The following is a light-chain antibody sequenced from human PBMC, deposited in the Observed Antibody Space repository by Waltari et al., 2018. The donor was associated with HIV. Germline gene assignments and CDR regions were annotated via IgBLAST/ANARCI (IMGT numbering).Light chain of an antibody. CDR1: SSNIGSQN. CDR3: AAWDDSLSGYV. Sequence: QSVLTQPPSASGTPGQRVTISCSGRSSNIGSQNVYWYQQLPGTAPKLRIFRTNRRLSGGPDRVSVSKSGTSASLSSSGLRSEDDADYYCAAWDDSLSGYVFGTGTKVTVL. J-gene: IGLJ1*01. CDR2: RTN. V-gene: IGLV1-47*01.